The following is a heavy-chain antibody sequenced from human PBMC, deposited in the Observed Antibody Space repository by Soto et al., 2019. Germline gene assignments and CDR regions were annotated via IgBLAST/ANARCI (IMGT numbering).Heavy chain of an antibody. CDR1: GFPSSSYG. CDR3: ATGQQLGY. V-gene: IGHV3-33*01. J-gene: IGHJ4*02. Sequence: TGGSHRLSCTASGFPSSSYGMHWVRQAPGKGLEWVAVIWYDGSNKYYADSVKGRFTISRDNSKNTLYLQMNSLRAEDTAVYYCATGQQLGYWGQGTLVTVSS. D-gene: IGHD6-13*01. CDR2: IWYDGSNK.